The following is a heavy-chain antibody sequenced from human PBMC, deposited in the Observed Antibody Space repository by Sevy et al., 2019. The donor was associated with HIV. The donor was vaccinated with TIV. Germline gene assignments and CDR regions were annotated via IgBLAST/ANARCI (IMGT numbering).Heavy chain of an antibody. Sequence: ASVKVSCKDSGYTFTGYYMHWVRQAPGQGLEWMGWINHNSGGTNYAQKFQGRITMTRDTSISTAYMELSRLRSDDTAVYYCARGCSAGSCYWNYWGQGTLVTVSS. V-gene: IGHV1-2*02. CDR1: GYTFTGYY. J-gene: IGHJ4*02. CDR2: INHNSGGT. CDR3: ARGCSAGSCYWNY. D-gene: IGHD2-15*01.